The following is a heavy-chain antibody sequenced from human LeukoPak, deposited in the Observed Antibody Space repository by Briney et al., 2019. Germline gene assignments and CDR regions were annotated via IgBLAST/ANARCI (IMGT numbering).Heavy chain of an antibody. CDR2: ISSTGSVI. CDR1: GFTFSDYY. Sequence: GGSLRLSCTVSGFTFSDYYMTWIRQAPGKGLEWASFISSTGSVIKYADSVKGRFTISRDNAKNSLYLQINSLRAEDTAVYYCARDSYWLGGTIGAFDIWGQGTMVTVSS. CDR3: ARDSYWLGGTIGAFDI. J-gene: IGHJ3*02. D-gene: IGHD3-10*01. V-gene: IGHV3-11*04.